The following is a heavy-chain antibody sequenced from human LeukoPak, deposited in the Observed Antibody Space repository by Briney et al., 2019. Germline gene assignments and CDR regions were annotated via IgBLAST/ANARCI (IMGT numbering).Heavy chain of an antibody. CDR1: GGSISSYY. V-gene: IGHV4-4*07. CDR3: ARETDNYDFWSGYYIGY. J-gene: IGHJ4*02. Sequence: SETLSLTCTVSGGSISSYYWSWIRQPAGKGLEWIGRIYTSGSTNYNPSLKSRVTMSVDTSKNQFSLKLSSVTAADTAVYYCARETDNYDFWSGYYIGYWGQGTLVTVSS. D-gene: IGHD3-3*01. CDR2: IYTSGST.